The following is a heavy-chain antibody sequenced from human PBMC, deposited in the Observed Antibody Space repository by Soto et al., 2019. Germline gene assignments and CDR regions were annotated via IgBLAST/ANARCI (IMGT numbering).Heavy chain of an antibody. CDR2: IYAAGST. V-gene: IGHV3-66*01. CDR3: ASDIFKTGATGVFDI. J-gene: IGHJ3*02. D-gene: IGHD1-1*01. CDR1: GFTVSGNY. Sequence: EVQLVESGGGLVQPGGSLRLSCAASGFTVSGNYMSWVRQAPGQGLEWVSVIYAAGSTYYIDSVNGRFTISRDNSKNTLYLQMNSLRAEDTAVIYCASDIFKTGATGVFDIWGQGTRVTVSS.